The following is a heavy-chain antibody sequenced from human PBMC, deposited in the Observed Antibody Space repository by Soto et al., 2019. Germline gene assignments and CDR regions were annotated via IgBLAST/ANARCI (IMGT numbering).Heavy chain of an antibody. CDR2: IIPIFGTA. CDR3: ADHPIVSNYYYYGMDV. D-gene: IGHD1-26*01. J-gene: IGHJ6*02. Sequence: QVQLVQSGAEVKKPGSSVKVSCKASGGTFSSYAISWVRQAPGQGLEWMGGIIPIFGTANYAQKFQGRVTITADESPSTASMELSSLRSEDTAVDYCADHPIVSNYYYYGMDVWGQGTTVTVSS. V-gene: IGHV1-69*12. CDR1: GGTFSSYA.